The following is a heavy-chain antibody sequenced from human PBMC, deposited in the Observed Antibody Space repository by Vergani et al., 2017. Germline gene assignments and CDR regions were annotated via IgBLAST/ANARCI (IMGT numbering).Heavy chain of an antibody. CDR3: AIEIRDYCSGGRCYSKGDLNHYQGLDV. V-gene: IGHV1-18*01. CDR1: GYTFSTYG. J-gene: IGHJ6*02. D-gene: IGHD2-15*01. CDR2: ISAYNGNT. Sequence: QVQLVQSGAEVKKPGASVKVSCKASGYTFSTYGISWVRQAPGQGLEWMGWISAYNGNTNYPEKFQGRLTMTTDTSTRTAYMELRSLRSDDTAVYYCAIEIRDYCSGGRCYSKGDLNHYQGLDVWGQGTTVTVS.